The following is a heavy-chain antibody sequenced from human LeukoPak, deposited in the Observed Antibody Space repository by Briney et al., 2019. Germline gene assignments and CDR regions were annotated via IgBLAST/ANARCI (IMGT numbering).Heavy chain of an antibody. V-gene: IGHV4-34*01. J-gene: IGHJ4*01. D-gene: IGHD5-12*01. CDR3: ARQNGAYTGYDSFDY. Sequence: PSETLSLTCAVYGGSFSGYYWSWIRQPPGKGLEWIGEINHSGSTNYNPSLTSRVTVSVDTSKNQFSLRLSSVTVSDTAVYYCARQNGAYTGYDSFDYWGQGTLLTVSS. CDR2: INHSGST. CDR1: GGSFSGYY.